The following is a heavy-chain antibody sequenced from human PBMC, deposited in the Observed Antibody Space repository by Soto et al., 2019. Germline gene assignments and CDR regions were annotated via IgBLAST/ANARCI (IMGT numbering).Heavy chain of an antibody. CDR2: IYYSGST. D-gene: IGHD2-15*01. CDR3: ASYGGSCYPYCNYYYYYMDV. J-gene: IGHJ6*03. CDR1: GGSISSYY. Sequence: PSETLSLTCTVSGGSISSYYWSWIRQPPGKGLEWIGYIYYSGSTNYNPSLKSRVTISVDTSKNQFSLKLSSVTAADTAVYYCASYGGSCYPYCNYYYYYMDVWGKGTTVTVSS. V-gene: IGHV4-59*08.